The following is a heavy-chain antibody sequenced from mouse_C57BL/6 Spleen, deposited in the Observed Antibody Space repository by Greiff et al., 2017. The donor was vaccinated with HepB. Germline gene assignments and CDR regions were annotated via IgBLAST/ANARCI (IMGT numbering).Heavy chain of an antibody. CDR3: ARSENYYGSRLTY. V-gene: IGHV1-52*01. CDR1: GYTFTSYW. CDR2: IDPSDSET. J-gene: IGHJ3*01. Sequence: QVQLKQSGAELVRPGSSVKLSCKASGYTFTSYWMHWVKQRPIQGLEWIGNIDPSDSETHYNQKFKDKATLTVDKSSSTAYMQLSSLTSEDSAVYYCARSENYYGSRLTYWGQGTLVTVSA. D-gene: IGHD1-1*01.